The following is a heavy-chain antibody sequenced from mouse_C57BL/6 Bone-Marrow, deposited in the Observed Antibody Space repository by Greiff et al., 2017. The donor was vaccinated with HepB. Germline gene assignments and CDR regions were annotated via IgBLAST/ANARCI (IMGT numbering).Heavy chain of an antibody. CDR2: IYPGSGST. D-gene: IGHD2-5*01. V-gene: IGHV1-55*01. CDR3: ARSGAYYSNYDAMDY. J-gene: IGHJ4*01. CDR1: GYTFTSYW. Sequence: QVQLKQPGAELVKPGASVKMSCKASGYTFTSYWITWVKQRPGQGLEWIGDIYPGSGSTNYNEKFKSKATLTVDTSSSTAYMQLSSLTSEDSAVYYCARSGAYYSNYDAMDYWGQGTSVTVSS.